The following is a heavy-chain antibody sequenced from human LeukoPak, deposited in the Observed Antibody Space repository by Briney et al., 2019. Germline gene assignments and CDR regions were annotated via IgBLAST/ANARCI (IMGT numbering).Heavy chain of an antibody. V-gene: IGHV3-33*01. CDR1: GFIFSRYG. Sequence: GRSLRLSCAASGFIFSRYGMHWVRQAPGKGLEWVSVIWYDGSNKYYEDSVKGRFTIPRDNSKNTLYLHMNSRRAEDTAVYYCARGETYYYDSSGYTLDYWGQGTLVTVSS. CDR2: IWYDGSNK. CDR3: ARGETYYYDSSGYTLDY. J-gene: IGHJ4*02. D-gene: IGHD3-22*01.